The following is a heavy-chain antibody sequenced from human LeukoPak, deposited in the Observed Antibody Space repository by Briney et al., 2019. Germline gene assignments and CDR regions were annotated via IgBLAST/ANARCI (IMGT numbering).Heavy chain of an antibody. Sequence: GGSLRLSCAASEVTFSSYSMNWVRQAPGKGLEWVSSISGSSSFIHYADSVRGRFTISRDNAKNSLYLQMDSLRAEDTAVYYCARRPIASTDYYYFLDVRGKGTTVTVSS. CDR2: ISGSSSFI. V-gene: IGHV3-21*01. CDR1: EVTFSSYS. D-gene: IGHD6-13*01. J-gene: IGHJ6*03. CDR3: ARRPIASTDYYYFLDV.